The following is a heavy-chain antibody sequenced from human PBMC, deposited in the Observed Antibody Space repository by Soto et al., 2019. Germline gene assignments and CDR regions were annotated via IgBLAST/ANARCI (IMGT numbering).Heavy chain of an antibody. Sequence: SETLSLTCTVSGGSISRSSYYWGWIRQPPGKGLEWIGSIYYSGSTYYNPSLKSRVTISVDTSTNQFSLKLSSVTAADTAVYYCARHDYGGFGLWGQGTLVTSPQ. CDR3: ARHDYGGFGL. J-gene: IGHJ4*02. D-gene: IGHD4-17*01. CDR2: IYYSGST. CDR1: GGSISRSSYY. V-gene: IGHV4-39*01.